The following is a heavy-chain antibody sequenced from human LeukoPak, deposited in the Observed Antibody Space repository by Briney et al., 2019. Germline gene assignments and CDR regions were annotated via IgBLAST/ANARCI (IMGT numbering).Heavy chain of an antibody. V-gene: IGHV1-46*03. Sequence: GASVKVSCKASGYTFTSYYMHWVRQAPGQGLEWMGIINPSGGSTSYAQKFQGRVTMTRDTSTSTVYMELSSLRSEDTAVYYCARVVPAATPSYYYLDYWGQGTLVTVSS. J-gene: IGHJ4*02. CDR1: GYTFTSYY. CDR2: INPSGGST. D-gene: IGHD2-2*01. CDR3: ARVVPAATPSYYYLDY.